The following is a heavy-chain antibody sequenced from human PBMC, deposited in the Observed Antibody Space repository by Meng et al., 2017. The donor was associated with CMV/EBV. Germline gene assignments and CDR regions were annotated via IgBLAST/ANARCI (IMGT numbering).Heavy chain of an antibody. Sequence: GESLKISCAASGFTFSSYSMNWVRQAPGKGLEWVSSISSSSSYIYYADSVKGRFTISRDNAKNSLYLQMNSLSAEDTAVYYCARGDRIVVVPAAIQKVTYYYYYGMDVWGQGTTVTVSS. D-gene: IGHD2-2*02. CDR2: ISSSSSYI. J-gene: IGHJ6*02. V-gene: IGHV3-21*01. CDR1: GFTFSSYS. CDR3: ARGDRIVVVPAAIQKVTYYYYYGMDV.